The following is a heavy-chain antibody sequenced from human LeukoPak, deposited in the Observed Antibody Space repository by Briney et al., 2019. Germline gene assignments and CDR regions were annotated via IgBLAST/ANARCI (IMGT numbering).Heavy chain of an antibody. CDR2: VPHSGSA. Sequence: SETLSLTCTVSRGSISSPTYSWAWIRQPPGKGLEWLGSVPHSGSASYSPSLKSRVTMSGDTSKNQFSLKLTSVTAADTAVYFCARGPPPFHYWGQGVLVTVSS. CDR1: RGSISSPTYS. J-gene: IGHJ4*02. CDR3: ARGPPPFHY. V-gene: IGHV4-39*07.